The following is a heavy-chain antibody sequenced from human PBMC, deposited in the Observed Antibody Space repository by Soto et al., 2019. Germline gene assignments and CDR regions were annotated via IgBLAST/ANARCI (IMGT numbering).Heavy chain of an antibody. J-gene: IGHJ5*02. V-gene: IGHV3-74*01. CDR2: INSDGSST. Sequence: PGGSLRLSCAASGFTFSSYWMHWVRQAPGKGLVWVSRINSDGSSTSYADSVKGRFTISRDNAKNTLYLQMNSLRAEDTAVYYCARGPITVDNWFDPWGQGTLVTVSS. CDR1: GFTFSSYW. CDR3: ARGPITVDNWFDP. D-gene: IGHD3-16*01.